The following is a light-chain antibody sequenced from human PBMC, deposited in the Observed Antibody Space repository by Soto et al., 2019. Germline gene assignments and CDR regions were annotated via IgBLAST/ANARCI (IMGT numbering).Light chain of an antibody. Sequence: QSVVTQPPSASGTPGQRVTISCSGSSSNIGGNTVNWFHHLPGTAPKLLMYRDDQRPSGVPDRFSGSKSGTSASLAISGLQSEDEGEYHCAAWDDSLNGVVFGGGTQLTVL. CDR2: RDD. V-gene: IGLV1-44*01. CDR3: AAWDDSLNGVV. J-gene: IGLJ2*01. CDR1: SSNIGGNT.